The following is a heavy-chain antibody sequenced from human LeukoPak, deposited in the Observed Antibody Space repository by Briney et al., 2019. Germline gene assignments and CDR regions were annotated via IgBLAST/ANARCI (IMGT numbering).Heavy chain of an antibody. D-gene: IGHD6-13*01. V-gene: IGHV3-11*01. Sequence: GGSLRLSCAASGFTLSDYYMSWLRQAPGKGLEWVSHIGNGGSTIYYADSVKDRFTISRDNARNSVYLQMSSLRAEDTAVYYCARGIAPAGQMDWGQGTLVTVSS. CDR1: GFTLSDYY. J-gene: IGHJ4*02. CDR2: IGNGGSTI. CDR3: ARGIAPAGQMD.